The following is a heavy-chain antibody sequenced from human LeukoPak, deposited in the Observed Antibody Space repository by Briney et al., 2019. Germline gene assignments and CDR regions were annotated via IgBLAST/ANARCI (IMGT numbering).Heavy chain of an antibody. J-gene: IGHJ4*02. CDR1: GFTFSSYA. CDR2: ISGSGGST. CDR3: AKGRGVGYDFWSGYYDY. V-gene: IGHV3-23*01. Sequence: SGGSLRLSCAASGFTFSSYAMSWVRHAPGKGLEWVSAISGSGGSTYYADSVKGRFTISRDNSKNTLYLQMNSLRAEDTAVYYCAKGRGVGYDFWSGYYDYWGQGTLVTVSS. D-gene: IGHD3-3*01.